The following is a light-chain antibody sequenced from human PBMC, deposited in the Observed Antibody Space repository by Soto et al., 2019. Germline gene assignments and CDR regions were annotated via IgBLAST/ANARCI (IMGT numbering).Light chain of an antibody. CDR1: QSISTW. J-gene: IGKJ2*01. V-gene: IGKV1-5*01. CDR3: QQYNSYYT. CDR2: DAS. Sequence: DIQMTQSPSTLSASVGDRVTITCRASQSISTWLAWYQQKPGKAPKLLIYDASSLESGVPSRFSGSGSGTKFTLTISSLQPDDFATYCCQQYNSYYTFGQVTKVEIK.